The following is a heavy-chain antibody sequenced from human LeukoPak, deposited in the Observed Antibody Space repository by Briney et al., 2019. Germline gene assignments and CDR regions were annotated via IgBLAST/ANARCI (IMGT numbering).Heavy chain of an antibody. D-gene: IGHD3-3*01. CDR2: ISYDGSNK. V-gene: IGHV3-30-3*01. J-gene: IGHJ4*02. CDR3: ARGTAYYDFWSGYVDD. CDR1: GFTFSNSA. Sequence: GGSLRLSCAASGFTFSNSAMHWVRQAPGKGLEWVAIISYDGSNKYYADSVKGRFTISRDNSKNTLYLQMNSLRAEDTAVYYCARGTAYYDFWSGYVDDWGQGNLVTVSS.